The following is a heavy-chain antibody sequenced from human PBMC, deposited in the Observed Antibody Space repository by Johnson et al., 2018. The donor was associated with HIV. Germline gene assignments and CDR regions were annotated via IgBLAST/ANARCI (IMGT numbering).Heavy chain of an antibody. J-gene: IGHJ3*01. CDR1: GITVSSNY. CDR2: IFTVGDV. V-gene: IGHV3-66*02. CDR3: ARDGRDLVTRGSFDV. Sequence: EQLVESGGGLAQPGGSLRLSCAASGITVSSNYMSWVRQAPGKGLEWVSVIFTVGDVSYADSVKGRFTIPRDNSKNFLSLQMNSLRPEDTAVYYCARDGRDLVTRGSFDVWGQGTVVTVSS. D-gene: IGHD5-18*01.